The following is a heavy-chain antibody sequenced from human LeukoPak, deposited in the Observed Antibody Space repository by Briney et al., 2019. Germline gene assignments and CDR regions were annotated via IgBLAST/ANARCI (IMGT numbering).Heavy chain of an antibody. V-gene: IGHV3-48*03. CDR3: ARDATTQVGYVYMDV. D-gene: IGHD5-18*01. CDR1: GFTFSDYE. J-gene: IGHJ6*03. CDR2: ISTSGSII. Sequence: GGSLRLSCAASGFTFSDYEMNWVRQAPGNGLEWVSHISTSGSIIHYADSVEGRFTISRDNAKNSLYLQMNSLRAEDTALYYCARDATTQVGYVYMDVWGKGTTVTISS.